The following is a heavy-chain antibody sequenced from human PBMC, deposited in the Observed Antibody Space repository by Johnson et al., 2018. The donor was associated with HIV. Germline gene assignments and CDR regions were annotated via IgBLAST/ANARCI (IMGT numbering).Heavy chain of an antibody. CDR2: IRYDGNSK. J-gene: IGHJ3*02. D-gene: IGHD1-26*01. Sequence: QVQLVESGGGVVQPGGSLRLSCAASGFTFNTYGMDWVRQAPGKGLEWVAFIRYDGNSKYYIDSVKGRVTVSRDNSKNTLYLQMKSLRPEDTAVYYCAKESKWESRTPHAFDMWGQGTMVTVSS. CDR1: GFTFNTYG. CDR3: AKESKWESRTPHAFDM. V-gene: IGHV3-30*02.